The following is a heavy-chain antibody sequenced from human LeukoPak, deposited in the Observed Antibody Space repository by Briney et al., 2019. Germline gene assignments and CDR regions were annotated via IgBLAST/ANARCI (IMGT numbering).Heavy chain of an antibody. D-gene: IGHD3-10*01. V-gene: IGHV3-21*01. CDR2: ISSSSSYI. Sequence: PGGSLRLSCAASGFTFSRYSMNWVRQAPGKGLEWVSSISSSSSYIYYADSVKGRFTISRDNAKNSLYLQMNSLRAEDTAVYYCARDRITMVRGVMDVWGQGTTVTVSS. CDR3: ARDRITMVRGVMDV. CDR1: GFTFSRYS. J-gene: IGHJ6*02.